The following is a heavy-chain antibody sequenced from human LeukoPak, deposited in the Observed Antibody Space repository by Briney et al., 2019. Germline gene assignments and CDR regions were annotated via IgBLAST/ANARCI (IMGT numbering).Heavy chain of an antibody. D-gene: IGHD5-18*01. CDR2: INHSGST. J-gene: IGHJ5*02. CDR1: GGSFSGYY. Sequence: PSETLSLTCAVYGGSFSGYYWSWIRQPPGKGLEWIGEINHSGSTNYNPSLKSRVIISVDTSKNQFSLKLSSVTAADTAVYYCARLYSSRLDPWGQGTLVTVSS. CDR3: ARLYSSRLDP. V-gene: IGHV4-34*01.